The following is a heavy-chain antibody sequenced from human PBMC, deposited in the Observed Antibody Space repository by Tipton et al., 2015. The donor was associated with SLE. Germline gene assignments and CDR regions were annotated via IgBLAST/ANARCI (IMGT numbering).Heavy chain of an antibody. Sequence: TLSLTCTVSGGPISTSRYPLGWFTHPQGQGLAWIRRIYYTGTTYYNPSLKSRVTIPIDTSKDQFSLKVTSVTAADTSLYYCARGVKYGYNNNWFDPWGHGTL. D-gene: IGHD5-12*01. CDR2: IYYTGTT. CDR1: GGPISTSRYP. J-gene: IGHJ5*02. CDR3: ARGVKYGYNNNWFDP. V-gene: IGHV4-39*07.